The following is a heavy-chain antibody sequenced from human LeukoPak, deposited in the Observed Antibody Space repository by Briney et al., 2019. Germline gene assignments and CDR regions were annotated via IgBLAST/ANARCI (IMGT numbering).Heavy chain of an antibody. D-gene: IGHD3-10*01. CDR2: IIPIFGTA. V-gene: IGHV1-69*05. CDR1: GGTFSSYA. CDR3: ARDGIPMVRGVPAYYYYMDV. J-gene: IGHJ6*03. Sequence: ASVKVSCKASGGTFSSYAISWVRQAPGQGLEWMGGIIPIFGTANYAQKFQGRVTITTDESTSTAYMELSSLRSEDRAVYYCARDGIPMVRGVPAYYYYMDVWGKGTTVTVSS.